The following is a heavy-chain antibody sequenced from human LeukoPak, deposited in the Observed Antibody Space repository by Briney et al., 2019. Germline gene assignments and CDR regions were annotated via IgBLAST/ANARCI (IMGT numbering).Heavy chain of an antibody. D-gene: IGHD6-13*01. CDR1: GGSFSGYY. J-gene: IGHJ4*02. CDR2: IYYSGTT. Sequence: SETLSLTCAVYGGSFSGYYWSWIRQPPGKGLEWIGYIYYSGTTNYNPSLRSRVTISVDTSKNQFSLKLSSVTAADTAVYYCARGVYIAAAQYAYWGQGTLVTVSS. CDR3: ARGVYIAAAQYAY. V-gene: IGHV4-59*01.